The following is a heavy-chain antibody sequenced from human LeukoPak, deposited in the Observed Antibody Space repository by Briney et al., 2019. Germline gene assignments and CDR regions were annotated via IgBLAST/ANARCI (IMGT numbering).Heavy chain of an antibody. CDR3: ARGVSFDY. Sequence: ASETLSLTCTVSGYSISSGYYWGWIRQPPGKGLEWIGSIYHSGSTYYNPSLKSRVTISVDTSKNQFSLKLSSVTAADTAVYYCARGVSFDYWGQGTLVTVSS. CDR2: IYHSGST. CDR1: GYSISSGYY. V-gene: IGHV4-38-2*02. D-gene: IGHD5/OR15-5a*01. J-gene: IGHJ4*02.